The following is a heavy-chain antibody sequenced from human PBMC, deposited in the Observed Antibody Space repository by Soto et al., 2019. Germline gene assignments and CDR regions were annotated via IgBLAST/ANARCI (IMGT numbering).Heavy chain of an antibody. D-gene: IGHD3-10*01. CDR1: GFTFSGSA. CDR3: TRLGDYDGAGRDY. CDR2: IRGKANSYAT. J-gene: IGHJ4*02. V-gene: IGHV3-73*01. Sequence: EVQLVESGGGLVQPGGSLKLSCAASGFTFSGSAIHWVRQASGKGLEWVGRIRGKANSYATSYAASVKGRFTISRDDSKNTAYLQMNGRKTEDTAVYYCTRLGDYDGAGRDYWGQGTLVTVSS.